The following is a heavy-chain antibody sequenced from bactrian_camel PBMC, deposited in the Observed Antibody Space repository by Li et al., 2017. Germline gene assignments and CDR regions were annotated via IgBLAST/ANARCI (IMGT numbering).Heavy chain of an antibody. J-gene: IGHJ4*01. CDR1: GFTSNGCA. CDR3: AAGTRLMYGAMWYPSDSTTT. D-gene: IGHD6*01. Sequence: VQLVESGGGLVQPGGSLRLSCTDPGFTSNGCAMNWFRQAAGKQREWISTIRADGSRSYADSVKGRFNISRDLAKQAVYLQMNSLEPEDTGMYFCAAGTRLMYGAMWYPSDSTTTGAGRPRSPSP. V-gene: IGHV3S42*01. CDR2: IRADGSR.